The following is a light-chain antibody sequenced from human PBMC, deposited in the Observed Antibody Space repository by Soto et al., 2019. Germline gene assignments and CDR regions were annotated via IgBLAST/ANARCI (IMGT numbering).Light chain of an antibody. J-gene: IGLJ3*02. Sequence: QSVLTQPGSVSGSPGQSITISCTGTSSDVGGYDYVYWYQQHPGKAPKLMIFEVTNRPSGVSNRFSASKSGNTASLTISGLQAEDEADYYCCSYTDNGTQVVFGGGTKLTVL. CDR1: SSDVGGYDY. CDR2: EVT. CDR3: CSYTDNGTQVV. V-gene: IGLV2-14*01.